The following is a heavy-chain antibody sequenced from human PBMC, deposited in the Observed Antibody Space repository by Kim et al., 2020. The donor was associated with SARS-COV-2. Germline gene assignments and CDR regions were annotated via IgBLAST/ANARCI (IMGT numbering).Heavy chain of an antibody. CDR3: AKDREWYSNYVGDHRADY. CDR2: ISGSGGST. D-gene: IGHD4-4*01. V-gene: IGHV3-23*01. J-gene: IGHJ4*02. Sequence: GGSLRLSCAASGFTFSSYAMSWVRQAPGKGLEWVSAISGSGGSTYYADSVKGRFTISRDNSKNTLYLQMNSLRAEDTAVYYCAKDREWYSNYVGDHRADYWGQGTLVTVSS. CDR1: GFTFSSYA.